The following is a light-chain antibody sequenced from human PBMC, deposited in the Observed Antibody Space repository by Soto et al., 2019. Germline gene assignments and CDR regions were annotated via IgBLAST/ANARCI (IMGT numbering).Light chain of an antibody. Sequence: DVVMTQSPLSLPVTLGQPASISCRSSQGLVYSDGNIYLNWFHQRPGQSPRRLIYKVSSRDSGVXHXXCGSGAGADFTLRISRVEAEDVGVYFCMQGTHWPFTFGPGTKVDI. CDR2: KVS. J-gene: IGKJ3*01. CDR3: MQGTHWPFT. CDR1: QGLVYSDGNIY. V-gene: IGKV2-30*01.